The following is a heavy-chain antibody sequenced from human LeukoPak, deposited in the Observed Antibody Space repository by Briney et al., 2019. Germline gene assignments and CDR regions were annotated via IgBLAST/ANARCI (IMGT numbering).Heavy chain of an antibody. D-gene: IGHD6-19*01. CDR1: GYTFTGYY. CDR2: INPNSGGT. V-gene: IGHV1-2*02. Sequence: GASVKVPCKASGYTFTGYYMHWVRQAPGQGLEWMGWINPNSGGTNYAQKFQGRVTMTRDTSTSTAYMELRSLRSDDTAVYYCARDLKRGYSSGRYSWGTGSSNDFWGQGTLVTVSS. CDR3: ARDLKRGYSSGRYSWGTGSSNDF. J-gene: IGHJ4*02.